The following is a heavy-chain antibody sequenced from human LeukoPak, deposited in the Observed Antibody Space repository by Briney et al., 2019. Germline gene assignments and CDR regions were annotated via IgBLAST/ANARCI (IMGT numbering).Heavy chain of an antibody. CDR3: AREAEAFDI. CDR1: GFTFSSYA. Sequence: GGSLRLSCSASGFTFSSYALHWVRQAPGKGLEWVVVISYDGSNKNYADPVKGRFTISRDNSKNTLYLQMNSLRAEDTAVYYCAREAEAFDIWGQGTMVTVSS. V-gene: IGHV3-30-3*01. CDR2: ISYDGSNK. J-gene: IGHJ3*02.